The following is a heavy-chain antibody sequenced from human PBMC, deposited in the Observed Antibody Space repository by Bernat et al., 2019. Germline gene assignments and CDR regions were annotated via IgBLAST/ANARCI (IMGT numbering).Heavy chain of an antibody. J-gene: IGHJ6*02. CDR1: GFSFRDYA. CDR3: AKGNYDILTGYYSYYYYALDV. Sequence: EVQVLESGGGLVQPGGSLRLSCAASGFSFRDYAMSWVRQAPGKGLEWVSSIRGGGGDTYYANSVKGRFTISRDNSKNTLYLQMSGLGAEDTAVYYCAKGNYDILTGYYSYYYYALDVWGQWTTVTVSS. V-gene: IGHV3-23*01. D-gene: IGHD3-9*01. CDR2: IRGGGGDT.